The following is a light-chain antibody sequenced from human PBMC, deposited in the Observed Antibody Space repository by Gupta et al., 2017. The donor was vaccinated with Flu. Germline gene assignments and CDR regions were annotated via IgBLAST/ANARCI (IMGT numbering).Light chain of an antibody. CDR1: SSNTGAGYD. CDR3: QSFDSGLSGWV. CDR2: SNT. Sequence: QSVLTPPPSVSGAPGQSVTISCVGSSSNTGAGYDVHWYQKLPTTAPKLLIYSNTNRPSGVPDRFSGSKSGTSASLAITGLQPEDEAEYYCQSFDSGLSGWVFGGGTKVTVL. V-gene: IGLV1-40*01. J-gene: IGLJ3*02.